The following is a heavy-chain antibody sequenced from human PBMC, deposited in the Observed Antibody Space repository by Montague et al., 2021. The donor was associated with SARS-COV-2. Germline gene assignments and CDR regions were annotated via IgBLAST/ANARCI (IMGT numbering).Heavy chain of an antibody. V-gene: IGHV4-4*07. CDR2: IYASGGT. CDR1: GDPISGFF. CDR3: ARGVVAAPPLVDY. Sequence: SETLSLTCSVSGDPISGFFWNWIRKPAGKGMEWIGRIYASGGTNYNHSLDSRVTMSVDTSKNQYYLKLNSVTAADTAMYYCARGVVAAPPLVDYWGRGTLVTVSS. D-gene: IGHD2-15*01. J-gene: IGHJ4*02.